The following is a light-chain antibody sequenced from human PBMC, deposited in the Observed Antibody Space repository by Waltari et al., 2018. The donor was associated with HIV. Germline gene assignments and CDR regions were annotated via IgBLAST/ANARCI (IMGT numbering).Light chain of an antibody. V-gene: IGKV3-15*01. CDR3: QQYNDWPPWT. Sequence: EIVMTQSPATLSVSPGERVTLSCRASRSVNSNLAWYQQKPGQAPRLLIYGTSTRATGIPARFSGSGSGTEFTLTISSLQSEDFAVYFCQQYNDWPPWTFGPGTKVEIK. J-gene: IGKJ1*01. CDR2: GTS. CDR1: RSVNSN.